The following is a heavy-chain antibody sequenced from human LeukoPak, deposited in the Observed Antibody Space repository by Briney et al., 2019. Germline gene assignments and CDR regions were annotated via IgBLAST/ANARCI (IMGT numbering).Heavy chain of an antibody. Sequence: PSETLSLTCTVSGGSISSSSYYWGWIRQPPGKGLEWIGEINHSGSTNYNPSLKSRVTISVDTSKNQFSLKLSSVTAADTAVYYCARGRIASRYCSSTSCRKGPLFDYWGQGTLVTVSS. CDR2: INHSGST. D-gene: IGHD2-2*01. V-gene: IGHV4-39*07. CDR3: ARGRIASRYCSSTSCRKGPLFDY. J-gene: IGHJ4*02. CDR1: GGSISSSSYY.